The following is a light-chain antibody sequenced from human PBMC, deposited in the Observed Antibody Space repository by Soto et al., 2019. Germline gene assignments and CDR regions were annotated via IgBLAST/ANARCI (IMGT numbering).Light chain of an antibody. CDR2: EVS. CDR3: SSYTSSSTLLVV. V-gene: IGLV2-14*01. CDR1: SSDVGGYNY. J-gene: IGLJ2*01. Sequence: QSALTQPASVSGSPGQSITISCTGTSSDVGGYNYVSWYQQHPDKAPKLMIYEVSNRPSGVSNRFSGSKSGNTASLTISGLQAEDEADYYCSSYTSSSTLLVVFGGGTKVTVL.